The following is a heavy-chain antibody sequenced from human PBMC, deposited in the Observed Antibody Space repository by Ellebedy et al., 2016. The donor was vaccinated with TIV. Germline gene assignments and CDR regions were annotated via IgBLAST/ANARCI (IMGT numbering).Heavy chain of an antibody. J-gene: IGHJ2*01. V-gene: IGHV3-11*01. CDR2: ISNSGSSI. CDR3: ARFPSAWYFDL. D-gene: IGHD3-3*01. Sequence: GESLKISXAASGFTFSDSWMSWVRQAPGKGLEWISYISNSGSSIYYADSVKGRFTISRDTAKNSLYLQMNGLRAEDTAVHYCARFPSAWYFDLWGRGTLVSVSS. CDR1: GFTFSDSW.